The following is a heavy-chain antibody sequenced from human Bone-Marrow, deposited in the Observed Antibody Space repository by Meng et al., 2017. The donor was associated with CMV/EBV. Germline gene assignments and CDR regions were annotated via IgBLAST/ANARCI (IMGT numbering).Heavy chain of an antibody. CDR2: ISWDGGST. Sequence: GESLKISCAASGFTFDDYAMHWVHQAPGKGLEWVSLISWDGGSTYYADSVKGRFTISRDNSKNSLYLQMNSLRTEDTALYYCAKDILRGTTSGAFDYWGQGTLVTVSS. D-gene: IGHD1-7*01. J-gene: IGHJ4*02. CDR1: GFTFDDYA. V-gene: IGHV3-43*01. CDR3: AKDILRGTTSGAFDY.